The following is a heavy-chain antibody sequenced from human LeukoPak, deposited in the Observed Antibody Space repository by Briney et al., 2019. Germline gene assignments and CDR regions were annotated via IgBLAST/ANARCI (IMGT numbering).Heavy chain of an antibody. CDR2: IIPIFGTA. CDR1: GGTFCSYL. Sequence: SVKVSCNASGGTFCSYLISWVRQAPGQGLEWMWVIIPIFGTANYAQKFRGRVTITADKSTRTAYMKLSSLTSEDTAVYYCARDNDTRDPPHFDYWGQGTLVTVSS. J-gene: IGHJ4*02. D-gene: IGHD3-22*01. CDR3: ARDNDTRDPPHFDY. V-gene: IGHV1-69*06.